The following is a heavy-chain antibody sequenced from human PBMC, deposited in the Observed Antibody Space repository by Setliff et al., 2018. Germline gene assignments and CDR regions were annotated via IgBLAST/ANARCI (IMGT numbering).Heavy chain of an antibody. Sequence: SETLSLTCTVSGGSMSGYFWTWIRQPAGKGLEWIGRIHPSGATDYNPSLMSRLTMSIDTSNNHFTLKVNSVTAADTAVYYCARQTATGSSATFDSWGQGTLVTVSS. J-gene: IGHJ4*02. V-gene: IGHV4-4*07. CDR3: ARQTATGSSATFDS. D-gene: IGHD2-21*02. CDR2: IHPSGAT. CDR1: GGSMSGYF.